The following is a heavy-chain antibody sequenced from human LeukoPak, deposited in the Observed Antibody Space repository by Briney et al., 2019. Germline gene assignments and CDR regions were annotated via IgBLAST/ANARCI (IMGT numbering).Heavy chain of an antibody. D-gene: IGHD2-2*01. V-gene: IGHV3-30-3*01. Sequence: GRSLRLSCAASGFTFSSYAMHWVRQAPGKGLEWVAVISYDGSNKYYADSVKGRFTISRDNSKNTLYLQMNSLRAEDTAVYYCARDPVPAAMIHWFDPWGQGPRVTVP. CDR3: ARDPVPAAMIHWFDP. CDR1: GFTFSSYA. CDR2: ISYDGSNK. J-gene: IGHJ5*02.